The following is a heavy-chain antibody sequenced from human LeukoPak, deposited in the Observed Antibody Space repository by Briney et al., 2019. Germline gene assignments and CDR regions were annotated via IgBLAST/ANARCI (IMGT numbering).Heavy chain of an antibody. Sequence: PGGSLRLSCAASGFTFSNYAMSWVRQAPVKGLEWVSAISGSGGNTYYADSVKGRFTISRDNSKNTLYLQMNSLRAEDTAVYYCAKGEGNYGSGYYFDYWGQGTLVTVSS. CDR2: ISGSGGNT. CDR1: GFTFSNYA. J-gene: IGHJ4*02. CDR3: AKGEGNYGSGYYFDY. V-gene: IGHV3-23*01. D-gene: IGHD4-17*01.